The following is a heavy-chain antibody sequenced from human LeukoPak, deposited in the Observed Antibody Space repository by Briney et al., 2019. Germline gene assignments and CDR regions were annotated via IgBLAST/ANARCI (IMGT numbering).Heavy chain of an antibody. CDR2: LYNAGTT. CDR1: GFIVSNNY. CDR3: AKDVFYGSGSAFDY. Sequence: SGGSLRLSCVASGFIVSNNYMSWVRQAPGKGLEWVSVLYNAGTTYYADSVKGRFTISRDNSKNTLYLQMYSLRAEDTAVYYCAKDVFYGSGSAFDYWGQGTLVTVSS. D-gene: IGHD3-10*01. V-gene: IGHV3-53*01. J-gene: IGHJ4*02.